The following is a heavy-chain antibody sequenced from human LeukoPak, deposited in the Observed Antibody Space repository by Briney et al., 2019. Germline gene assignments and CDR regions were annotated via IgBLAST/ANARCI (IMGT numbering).Heavy chain of an antibody. CDR2: ISGSGGST. J-gene: IGHJ4*02. V-gene: IGHV3-23*01. CDR3: AKGDTMIVVVSTFDY. D-gene: IGHD3-22*01. Sequence: GGSLRLSCAASGFTFSSYGMSWVRQAPGKGLEWVSAISGSGGSTYYADSVKGRFTISRDNSKNTLYLQMNSLRAEDTAVYYCAKGDTMIVVVSTFDYWGQGTLVTVSS. CDR1: GFTFSSYG.